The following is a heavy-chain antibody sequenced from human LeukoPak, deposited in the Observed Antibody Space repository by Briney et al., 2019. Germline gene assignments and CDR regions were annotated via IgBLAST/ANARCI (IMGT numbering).Heavy chain of an antibody. Sequence: GGSLRLSCAASGFTVRSNYMNWVRQAPGKGLEWVAFIRYDGSNKYYADSVKGRFTISRDNSKNTLYLQMNSLRAEDTAVYYCAGFSWSRRNYYFDYWGQGTLVTVSS. D-gene: IGHD1-14*01. V-gene: IGHV3-30*02. CDR1: GFTVRSNY. J-gene: IGHJ4*02. CDR3: AGFSWSRRNYYFDY. CDR2: IRYDGSNK.